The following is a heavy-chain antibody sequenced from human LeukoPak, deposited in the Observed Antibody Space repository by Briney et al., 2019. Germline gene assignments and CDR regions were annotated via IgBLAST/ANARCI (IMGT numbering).Heavy chain of an antibody. V-gene: IGHV3-53*01. CDR3: ASGRNLDAFDI. CDR2: IYSGGST. Sequence: GGSLRLSCAASGFTVSSNYMSWVRQAPGKGLEWVSVIYSGGSTYYADSVKGRFTISRDNSKNTLYLQMNSLRAEDTAVYYCASGRNLDAFDIWGQGTMVTVSS. J-gene: IGHJ3*02. CDR1: GFTVSSNY. D-gene: IGHD1-1*01.